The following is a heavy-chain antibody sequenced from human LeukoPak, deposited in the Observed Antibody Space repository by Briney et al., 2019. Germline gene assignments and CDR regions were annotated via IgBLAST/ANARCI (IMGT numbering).Heavy chain of an antibody. CDR2: ISGSGGST. CDR1: GFTFSSYS. CDR3: AKDYGDRRRYFQH. D-gene: IGHD7-27*01. Sequence: GGSLRLSCAASGFTFSSYSMNWVRQAPGKGLEWVSAISGSGGSTYYADSVKGRFTISRDNSKNTLYLQMNSLRAEDTAVYYCAKDYGDRRRYFQHWGQGTLVTVSS. J-gene: IGHJ1*01. V-gene: IGHV3-23*01.